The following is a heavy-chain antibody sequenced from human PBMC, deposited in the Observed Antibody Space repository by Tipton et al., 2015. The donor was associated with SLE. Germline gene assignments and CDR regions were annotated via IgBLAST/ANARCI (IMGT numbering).Heavy chain of an antibody. CDR2: IYPGNSDT. D-gene: IGHD2-2*01. CDR1: GYIFTSYW. CDR3: ARQWGQHCSSTGCYGKAFDF. J-gene: IGHJ4*02. V-gene: IGHV5-51*01. Sequence: QLVQSGAEVKKPGESLEISCKGSGYIFTSYWIGWVRQMPGKGLEWMGIIYPGNSDTRYSPSVQGQVTISADKSTTTAYLQWTSLKASGTAMYYCARQWGQHCSSTGCYGKAFDFWGQGTRVPVSS.